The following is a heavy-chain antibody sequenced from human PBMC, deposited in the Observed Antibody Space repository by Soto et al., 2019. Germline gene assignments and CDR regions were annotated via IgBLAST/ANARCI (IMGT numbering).Heavy chain of an antibody. Sequence: QVQLQESGPGLVKPSETLSLTCTVSGDSLRTYYWSWVRQAPGKGLEWIGYIYYSGLVNYNPSLEKRVTMLRDMSRNQFSLKLTSVTSADSAVYYCARVGDRLRFGGFDVWGQGSMVTVSS. J-gene: IGHJ3*01. CDR3: ARVGDRLRFGGFDV. V-gene: IGHV4-59*01. D-gene: IGHD2-15*01. CDR2: IYYSGLV. CDR1: GDSLRTYY.